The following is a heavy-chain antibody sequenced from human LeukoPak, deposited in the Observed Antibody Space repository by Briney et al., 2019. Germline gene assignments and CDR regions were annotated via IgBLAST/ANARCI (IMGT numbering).Heavy chain of an antibody. CDR1: GGTFSSYA. V-gene: IGHV1-69*11. D-gene: IGHD6-13*01. J-gene: IGHJ4*02. Sequence: SVKVSCKASGGTFSSYAISWVRQAPGQGLEWMGRIIPILGTANYAQKFQGRVTITTVESTSTAYMELSSLRSEDTAVYYCARAGIAAAAFDYWGQGTLVTVSS. CDR2: IIPILGTA. CDR3: ARAGIAAAAFDY.